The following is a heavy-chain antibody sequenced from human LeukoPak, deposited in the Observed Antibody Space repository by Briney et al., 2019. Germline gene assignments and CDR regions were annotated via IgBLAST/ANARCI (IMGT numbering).Heavy chain of an antibody. CDR1: GFTFSSYG. V-gene: IGHV3-33*03. Sequence: GGSLRLSCAASGFTFSSYGIHWVRQAPGKGLEWVAVIWYDGSNKYYADSVKGRFTISRDNAKNSLYLQMNSLRAEDMALYYCAKAYGGNLLSDSQIDYWGQGTLVTVSS. J-gene: IGHJ4*02. D-gene: IGHD4-23*01. CDR2: IWYDGSNK. CDR3: AKAYGGNLLSDSQIDY.